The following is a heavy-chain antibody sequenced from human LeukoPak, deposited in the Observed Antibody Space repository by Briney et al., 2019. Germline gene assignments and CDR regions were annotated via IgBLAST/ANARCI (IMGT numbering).Heavy chain of an antibody. CDR3: VTDRDSTRWLFDY. D-gene: IGHD6-13*01. CDR2: ISSSGSTK. V-gene: IGHV3-11*04. J-gene: IGHJ4*02. CDR1: GFSFSDSY. Sequence: GGSLRLSCAGSGFSFSDSYMSWIRQAPGKGLEWISYISSSGSTKYYADSVQGRFTISRDNAKKSLYLQMNSLRAEDTAVYYCVTDRDSTRWLFDYWGQGILVTVSS.